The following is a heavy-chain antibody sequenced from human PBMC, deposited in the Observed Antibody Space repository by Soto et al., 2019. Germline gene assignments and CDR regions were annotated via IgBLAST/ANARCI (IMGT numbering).Heavy chain of an antibody. CDR2: IYYSGST. CDR1: GFSLSGIIYY. V-gene: IGHV4-39*07. CDR3: ARTPRDGRLQSSAFDI. Sequence: PSETTSLTSTFSGFSLSGIIYYLGWIRPPPGKGLEWIGSIYYSGSTYYNPSLKSRVTISVDTSKNQFSLKLSSVTAADTAVYYCARTPRDGRLQSSAFDICGQVKMFTGSS. J-gene: IGHJ3*02. D-gene: IGHD6-25*01.